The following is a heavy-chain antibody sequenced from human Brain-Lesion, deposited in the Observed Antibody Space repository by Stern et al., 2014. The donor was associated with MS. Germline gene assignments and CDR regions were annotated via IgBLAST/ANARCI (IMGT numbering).Heavy chain of an antibody. V-gene: IGHV4-4*02. CDR3: ARDPRRGGLSGYYHGMDV. D-gene: IGHD3-10*01. J-gene: IGHJ6*02. CDR1: GASISNTQW. CDR2: IYQRGRA. Sequence: VQLVESGPGLVKPSGTLSLTCAVSGASISNTQWWTWVRQSPGKGLEWIGEIYQRGRANYNPSPRGRVTLSVDRSKNSFSLKLNSVTAADTAVYYCARDPRRGGLSGYYHGMDVWGQGTTVTVSS.